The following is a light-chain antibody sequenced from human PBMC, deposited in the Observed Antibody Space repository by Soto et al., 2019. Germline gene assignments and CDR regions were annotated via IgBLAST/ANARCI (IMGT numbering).Light chain of an antibody. Sequence: ETVMTQSPATLSVPPGEGAVLSCRASQSVDSYLAWYQLRPGQAPRVLIYGASTRASGIPTRFSGSGSGTEFTLTIGSLQSEDSAVSYCQQYKDWHKTFGQGTKVEIK. CDR2: GAS. CDR3: QQYKDWHKT. CDR1: QSVDSY. J-gene: IGKJ2*01. V-gene: IGKV3-15*01.